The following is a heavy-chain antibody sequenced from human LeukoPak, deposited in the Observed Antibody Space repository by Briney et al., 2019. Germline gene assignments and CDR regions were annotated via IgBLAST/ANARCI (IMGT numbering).Heavy chain of an antibody. D-gene: IGHD6-19*01. J-gene: IGHJ4*02. CDR3: ARRVGSAWLYFFDY. CDR1: GYTFTDYY. CDR2: INPNSGGT. V-gene: IGHV1-2*02. Sequence: GASVKVSCKASGYTFTDYYMHWVRQAPGQGLEWMGWINPNSGGTNYAQSFQGRVTMTRFTSISTAYMELSSLRSDDTAVYYCARRVGSAWLYFFDYWGQGTLVTVSS.